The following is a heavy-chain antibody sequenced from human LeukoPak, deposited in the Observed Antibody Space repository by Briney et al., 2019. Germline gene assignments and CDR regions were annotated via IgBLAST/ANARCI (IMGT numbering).Heavy chain of an antibody. J-gene: IGHJ6*02. CDR2: IYYSGST. D-gene: IGHD3-10*01. CDR3: ARVLYYYGSGSYPDDYYYGMDV. V-gene: IGHV4-59*01. CDR1: GCSISSYY. Sequence: SETLSLTCTVSGCSISSYYWSWIRQPPGKGLEWIGYIYYSGSTNYNPSLKSRVTISVDTSKDQFSLKLSSVTAADTAVYYCARVLYYYGSGSYPDDYYYGMDVWGQGTTVTVSS.